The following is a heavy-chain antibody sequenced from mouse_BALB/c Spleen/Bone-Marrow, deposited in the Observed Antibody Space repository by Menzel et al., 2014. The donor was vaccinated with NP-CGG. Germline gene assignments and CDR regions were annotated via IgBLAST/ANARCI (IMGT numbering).Heavy chain of an antibody. V-gene: IGHV5-17*01. J-gene: IGHJ3*01. Sequence: SCAASGVMLIHEYMSWVRQAPGKGLEWVSTIPIRNGSTYYADSVKGRFTISRDNSKNTLYLQVNSLRAEETEINYCAGKHKGRVYGAWVREKPLDTWGQGTLVTVS. CDR2: IPIRNGST. CDR1: GVMLIHEY. D-gene: IGHD1-1*02. CDR3: AGKHKGRVYGAWVREKPLDT.